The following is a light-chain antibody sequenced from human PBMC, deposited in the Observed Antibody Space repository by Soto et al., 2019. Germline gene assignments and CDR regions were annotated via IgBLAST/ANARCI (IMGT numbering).Light chain of an antibody. V-gene: IGLV2-23*02. J-gene: IGLJ1*01. CDR3: CSYAGSSTYV. CDR2: EVS. CDR1: SSDVGSYNL. Sequence: QSVLTQPASVPGSPGQSITISCTGTSSDVGSYNLVSWYQQHPGKAPKLMIYEVSKRPSGVSNRFSGSKSGNTASLTISGLQADDEADYYCCSYAGSSTYVFGPGTKVTVL.